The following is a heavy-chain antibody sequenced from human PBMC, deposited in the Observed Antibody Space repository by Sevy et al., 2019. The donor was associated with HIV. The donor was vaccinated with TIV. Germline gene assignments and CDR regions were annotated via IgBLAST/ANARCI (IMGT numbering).Heavy chain of an antibody. CDR2: IRSKAYGGTT. CDR1: GFTFGDYA. V-gene: IGHV3-49*04. Sequence: GGSLRLSCTASGFTFGDYAMSWVRQAPGKGLEWVGFIRSKAYGGTTEYAASVKGRFTISREDSKSIAYLQMNSLKTEDTAVYYCTSTVVGIAVAGAGLLDYWGQGTLVTVSS. J-gene: IGHJ4*02. CDR3: TSTVVGIAVAGAGLLDY. D-gene: IGHD6-19*01.